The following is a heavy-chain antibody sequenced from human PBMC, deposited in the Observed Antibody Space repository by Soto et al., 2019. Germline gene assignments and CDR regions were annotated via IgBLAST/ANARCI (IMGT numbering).Heavy chain of an antibody. CDR1: GGSISSGGYS. J-gene: IGHJ6*02. V-gene: IGHV4-30-2*01. CDR3: ARVPDV. Sequence: PSETLSLTCAFSGGSISSGGYSWSWIRQTPGKGLEWIGYIYHSGSTYYNPSLKSRVTISVDRSKNQFSLKLSSVTAADTAVYFCARVPDVWGQGTTVTVSS. CDR2: IYHSGST.